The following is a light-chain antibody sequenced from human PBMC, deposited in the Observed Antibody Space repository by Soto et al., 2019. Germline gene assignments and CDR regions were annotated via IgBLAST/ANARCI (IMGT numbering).Light chain of an antibody. J-gene: IGKJ5*01. V-gene: IGKV2-30*01. CDR2: KVS. CDR3: MQGTHWPIT. CDR1: QSLVYSDGNTY. Sequence: EVVVTQSPLSLPVTLGQAASISCSSSQSLVYSDGNTYLSWFHQRTGQSPRRLIYKVSNRDSGVPGRFSGSGSGTDFTLKISRVEAEDVGVYYCMQGTHWPITFGQGTRLEIK.